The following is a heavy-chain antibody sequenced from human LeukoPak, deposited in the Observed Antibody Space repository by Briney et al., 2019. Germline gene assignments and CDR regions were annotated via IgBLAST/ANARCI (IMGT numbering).Heavy chain of an antibody. V-gene: IGHV4-59*01. D-gene: IGHD4-17*01. CDR3: AREYGDLMTDY. J-gene: IGHJ4*02. CDR1: GGSISSYY. CDR2: IYYSGST. Sequence: SETLSLTCTVSGGSISSYYWSWIRQPPGKGLEWIGYIYYSGSTNYNPSLKSRVTISVDTSKNQFSLKLSSVIAADTAVYYCAREYGDLMTDYWGQGTLVTVSS.